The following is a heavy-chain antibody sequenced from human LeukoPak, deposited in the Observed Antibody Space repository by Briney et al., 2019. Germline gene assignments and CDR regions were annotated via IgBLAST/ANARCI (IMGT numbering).Heavy chain of an antibody. CDR1: GYTFTSYY. J-gene: IGHJ4*02. V-gene: IGHV1-46*01. CDR3: AREKSGSYATFSFASFDY. CDR2: INPSGGST. D-gene: IGHD1-26*01. Sequence: ASVKVSCKASGYTFTSYYMHWVRQAPGQGLEWMGIINPSGGSTSYAQKFQGRVTMTRDKSTSTAYLELSSLRSEDTAVYYCAREKSGSYATFSFASFDYWGQGTLVTVSS.